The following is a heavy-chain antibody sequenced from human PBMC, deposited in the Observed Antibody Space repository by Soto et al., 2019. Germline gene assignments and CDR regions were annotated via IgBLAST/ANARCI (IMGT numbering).Heavy chain of an antibody. CDR2: INTYNGNT. J-gene: IGHJ6*02. Sequence: QVQLVQSRAEVKNPGASVKVSCKASGYSFTRYGIAWARQAPGQGLEWMGWINTYNGNTNYAQKLQGRVTLTTDTSTSTASMELTSLRSHDTAIYYCAMVDVYVTPSPQDVWGQGTTVIVSS. CDR1: GYSFTRYG. D-gene: IGHD3-16*01. CDR3: AMVDVYVTPSPQDV. V-gene: IGHV1-18*01.